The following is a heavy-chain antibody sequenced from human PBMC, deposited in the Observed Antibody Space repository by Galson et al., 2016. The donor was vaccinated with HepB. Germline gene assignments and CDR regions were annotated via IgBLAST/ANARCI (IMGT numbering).Heavy chain of an antibody. Sequence: SLRLSCAASGFTVSNKYMSWVRQAPGKGLEWLSVIYSGGSTYYADSVKGRFTISRDNSKNTVYLQMNNLRVEDTAVYYCAVEAGIAVAGPEFHYYYGMDIWGQGTEVTVS. CDR3: AVEAGIAVAGPEFHYYYGMDI. D-gene: IGHD6-19*01. J-gene: IGHJ6*02. V-gene: IGHV3-53*01. CDR2: IYSGGST. CDR1: GFTVSNKY.